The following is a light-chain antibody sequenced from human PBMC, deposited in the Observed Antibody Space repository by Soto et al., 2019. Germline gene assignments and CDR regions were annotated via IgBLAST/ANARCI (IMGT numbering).Light chain of an antibody. Sequence: QSVLTQPPSASGSPGQSVTISCTGTSSDVGSYNYVSWYQQYPGKAPKLMIYEVNKRPSGVPDRFSGSKSGNTASLTVSGLQAEDEADYYCGSYGGSNNLVFGGGTKLTVL. CDR3: GSYGGSNNLV. V-gene: IGLV2-8*01. CDR1: SSDVGSYNY. CDR2: EVN. J-gene: IGLJ2*01.